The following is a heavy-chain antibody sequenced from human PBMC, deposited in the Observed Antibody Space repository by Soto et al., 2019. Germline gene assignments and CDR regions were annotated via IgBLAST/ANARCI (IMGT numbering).Heavy chain of an antibody. J-gene: IGHJ6*03. Sequence: GGSLRLSCAASGFTVSSNYMSWVRQAPGKGLEWVSVIYSGGSTYYADSVKGRFTISRHNSKNTLYLQMNSLRAEDTAVYYCARNPRIRFGEFPIHYYYMDVWGKGTTVTAP. V-gene: IGHV3-53*04. CDR3: ARNPRIRFGEFPIHYYYMDV. CDR2: IYSGGST. CDR1: GFTVSSNY. D-gene: IGHD3-10*01.